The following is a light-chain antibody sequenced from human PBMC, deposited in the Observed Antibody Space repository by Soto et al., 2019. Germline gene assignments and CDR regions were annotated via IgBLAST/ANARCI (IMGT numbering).Light chain of an antibody. Sequence: EIVLTQSPATLSLSPGERATLSCRASQSVDSNYLAWYQQKPGQAPRLLIYAASRRATGIPDRFSGSGSGTDFTLTISRLEPEDFAVYYCQQYDNSLYTFGQGTKLEIK. CDR3: QQYDNSLYT. CDR2: AAS. V-gene: IGKV3-20*01. CDR1: QSVDSNY. J-gene: IGKJ2*01.